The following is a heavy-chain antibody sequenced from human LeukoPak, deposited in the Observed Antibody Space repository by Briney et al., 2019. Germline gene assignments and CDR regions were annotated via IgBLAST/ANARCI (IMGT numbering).Heavy chain of an antibody. J-gene: IGHJ4*02. CDR1: RGSISSTTYY. CDR3: ARGPTVKYFDY. D-gene: IGHD4-17*01. Sequence: SETLSLTCTVSRGSISSTTYYWGWIRQPPGKGLEWIGTIYYSGSTYYNPSLKSRVAISVDTSQNQFSLKLSSVTAADTAVNYCARGPTVKYFDYWGQGTLVTVSS. V-gene: IGHV4-39*07. CDR2: IYYSGST.